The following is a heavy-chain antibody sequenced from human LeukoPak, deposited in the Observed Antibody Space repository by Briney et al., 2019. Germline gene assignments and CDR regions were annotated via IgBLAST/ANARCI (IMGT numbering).Heavy chain of an antibody. Sequence: GGSLRLSCAAFGFTFSSYSMNWVRQAPGKGLEWVSSISSSSSYIYYADSVKGRFTISRDNAKNSLYLQMNSLRAEDTAVYYCAGGYYYDSSGYYYWGQGTLVTVSS. D-gene: IGHD3-22*01. V-gene: IGHV3-21*01. CDR3: AGGYYYDSSGYYY. CDR1: GFTFSSYS. CDR2: ISSSSSYI. J-gene: IGHJ4*02.